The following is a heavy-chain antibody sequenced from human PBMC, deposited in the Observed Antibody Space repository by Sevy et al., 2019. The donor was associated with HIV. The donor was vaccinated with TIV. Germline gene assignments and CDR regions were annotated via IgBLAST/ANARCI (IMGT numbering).Heavy chain of an antibody. CDR2: IRYDGSNK. Sequence: GGSLRLSCAASGFTFSSYGMHWVRQAPGKGLEWVAFIRYDGSNKYDADSVKGRFTISRDNSKNTLYLQMNSLRAEDTAVYYCAKDTAAAGMVPDYGMDVWGQGTTVTVSS. CDR1: GFTFSSYG. CDR3: AKDTAAAGMVPDYGMDV. V-gene: IGHV3-30*02. D-gene: IGHD6-13*01. J-gene: IGHJ6*02.